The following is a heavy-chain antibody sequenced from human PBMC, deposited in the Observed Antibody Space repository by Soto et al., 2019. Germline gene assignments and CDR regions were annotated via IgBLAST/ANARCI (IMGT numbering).Heavy chain of an antibody. CDR3: ARDRLRGYDSSGFYS. V-gene: IGHV1-18*04. Sequence: EAPVKASCKASGYTFTGNSMHWVRQAPGQGLEWMGWINPSDGNRNFAQKFEDRVTMTTATSTNTVFLELRSLKSDDTAIYYCARDRLRGYDSSGFYSWGQGTMVTVSS. CDR2: INPSDGNR. D-gene: IGHD3-22*01. CDR1: GYTFTGNS. J-gene: IGHJ4*02.